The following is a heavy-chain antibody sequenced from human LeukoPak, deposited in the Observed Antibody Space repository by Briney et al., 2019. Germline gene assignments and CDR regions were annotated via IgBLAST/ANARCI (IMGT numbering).Heavy chain of an antibody. CDR3: AIDASYYFESDSLDF. D-gene: IGHD3-22*01. V-gene: IGHV3-23*01. CDR1: GFTFKNYG. CDR2: TNSDGENK. J-gene: IGHJ4*02. Sequence: GGSLRLSCTASGFTFKNYGMAWFRQAPGKGLEWVSSTNSDGENKHYADSVKGRFTISRDNSKSILSLQLSSLRAEDTALYYCAIDASYYFESDSLDFWGQGTQVTVSS.